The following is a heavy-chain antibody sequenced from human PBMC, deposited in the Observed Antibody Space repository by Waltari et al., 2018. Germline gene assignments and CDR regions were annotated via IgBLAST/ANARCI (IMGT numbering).Heavy chain of an antibody. V-gene: IGHV3-7*04. CDR1: GFTVVNYW. J-gene: IGHJ4*02. CDR2: IKEDGTEE. Sequence: EVQLVESGGGLVQPGGSLRLSCTASGFTVVNYWMSWVRQAPGKGLQWVAYIKEDGTEESYLDSLKGRFTISRDDAKNSLHLQMNSLRVEDTAIYYCARVSKGIHFDYWGQGTLVTVSS. CDR3: ARVSKGIHFDY.